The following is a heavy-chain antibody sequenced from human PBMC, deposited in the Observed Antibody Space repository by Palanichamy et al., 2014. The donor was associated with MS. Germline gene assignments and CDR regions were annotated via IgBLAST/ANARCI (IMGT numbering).Heavy chain of an antibody. V-gene: IGHV7-4-1*02. CDR1: GYTFTSYA. J-gene: IGHJ6*03. D-gene: IGHD3-3*01. Sequence: QVQLVQSGSELKKPGASVKVSCKASGYTFTSYAMNWVRQAPGQGLEWMGWINTNTGNPTYAQGFTGRSVFSLDTSVSTAYLQISSLKAEDTAVYYCARELRFLEWLSPRDYYYMDVWGKGTTVTVSS. CDR2: INTNTGNP. CDR3: ARELRFLEWLSPRDYYYMDV.